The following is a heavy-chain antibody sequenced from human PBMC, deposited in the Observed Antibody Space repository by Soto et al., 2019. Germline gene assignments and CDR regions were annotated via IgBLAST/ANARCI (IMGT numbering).Heavy chain of an antibody. Sequence: PGESLKISCKGSGYSFTSYWIGWVRQMPGKGLEWMGIIYPGDSDTRYSPSFQGQVTISADKSISAAYLQWSSLKASDTAMYYCARQVITFGGVIVRMDVWGQGTPVTVSS. CDR1: GYSFTSYW. V-gene: IGHV5-51*01. D-gene: IGHD3-16*02. J-gene: IGHJ6*02. CDR3: ARQVITFGGVIVRMDV. CDR2: IYPGDSDT.